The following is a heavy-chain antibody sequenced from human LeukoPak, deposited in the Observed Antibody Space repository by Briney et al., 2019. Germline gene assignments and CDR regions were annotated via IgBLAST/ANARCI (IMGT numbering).Heavy chain of an antibody. J-gene: IGHJ6*02. CDR2: ISYDGSNK. D-gene: IGHD2-2*01. CDR1: GISLSRFG. Sequence: GRSLRLSCAASGISLSRFGMHWVRQAPGKGLEWVAVISYDGSNKYYADSVKGRFTISRDNSKNTLYLQMNSLRAEDTAVYYCARDKVLDAGPVVVPEFQGDYYYYGMDVWGQGTTVTVSS. CDR3: ARDKVLDAGPVVVPEFQGDYYYYGMDV. V-gene: IGHV3-30*19.